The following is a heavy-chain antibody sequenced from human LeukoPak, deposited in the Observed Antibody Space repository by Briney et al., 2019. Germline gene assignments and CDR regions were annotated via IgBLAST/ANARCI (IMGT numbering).Heavy chain of an antibody. J-gene: IGHJ4*02. D-gene: IGHD3-22*01. CDR3: ARGRASGYFH. V-gene: IGHV4-4*02. CDR1: GGSIINSNW. Sequence: SGTLSLTCAVSGGSIINSNWWSWVRQPPGKGLEWIGEINHSGSTNYNPSLKSRVTISVDTSKNQFSLKLSSVTAADTAVYYCARGRASGYFHWGQGTLVTVSS. CDR2: INHSGST.